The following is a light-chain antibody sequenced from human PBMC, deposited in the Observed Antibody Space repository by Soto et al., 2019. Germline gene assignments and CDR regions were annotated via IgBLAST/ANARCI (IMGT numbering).Light chain of an antibody. J-gene: IGKJ4*01. CDR1: QSVSSN. CDR2: GAS. Sequence: EIVMTQSPATLSVSPGERATLSCRASQSVSSNLAWYQQKPSQAPRLLIYGASTRATDIPARFSGSGSGTELTLTISRLQSEDFAVYYCQQSNNWPLTFGGGTKVEIK. CDR3: QQSNNWPLT. V-gene: IGKV3-15*01.